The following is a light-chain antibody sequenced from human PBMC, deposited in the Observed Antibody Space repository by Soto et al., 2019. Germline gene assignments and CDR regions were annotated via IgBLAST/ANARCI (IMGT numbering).Light chain of an antibody. CDR3: LSYTTSSTYV. Sequence: QSALTQPASVSGSPGQSIAISCTGTSGDIGGYNYVSWYQQHPGRAPKLMIYDVSNRASGVSTRFSGSKSDNTASLTISGLEHEDDGDYYCLSYTTSSTYVFGTGTKLTVL. CDR2: DVS. J-gene: IGLJ1*01. CDR1: SGDIGGYNY. V-gene: IGLV2-14*03.